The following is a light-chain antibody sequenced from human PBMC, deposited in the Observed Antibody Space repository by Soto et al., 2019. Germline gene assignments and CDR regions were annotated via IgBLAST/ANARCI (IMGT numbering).Light chain of an antibody. Sequence: EILLAQAPGTLSFSPGEKATLSCRASQSVTSNYLAWYQQKPGQAPRILIFAASSRATGIPDKFSGSGSGTDFTLTISRLEPDDFAVYYCQHYGSPSWTFGQGTKVDIK. CDR2: AAS. J-gene: IGKJ1*01. V-gene: IGKV3-20*01. CDR3: QHYGSPSWT. CDR1: QSVTSNY.